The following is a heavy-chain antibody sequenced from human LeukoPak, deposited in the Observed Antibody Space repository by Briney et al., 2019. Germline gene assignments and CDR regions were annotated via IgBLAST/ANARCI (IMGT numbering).Heavy chain of an antibody. CDR3: AKGTDYGDYEWGVDY. J-gene: IGHJ4*02. Sequence: TGGSLRLSCAASGFTFDDYAMHWVRQAPGKGLEWVSGISWNSGSIGYADSVKGRSTISRDNAKNSLYLQMNSLRAEDTALYYCAKGTDYGDYEWGVDYWGQGTLVTVSS. CDR2: ISWNSGSI. V-gene: IGHV3-9*01. CDR1: GFTFDDYA. D-gene: IGHD4-17*01.